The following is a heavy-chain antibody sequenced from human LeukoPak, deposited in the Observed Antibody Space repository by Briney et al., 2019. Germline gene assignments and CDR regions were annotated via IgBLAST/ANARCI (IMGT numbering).Heavy chain of an antibody. CDR1: GYSISSGYY. J-gene: IGHJ3*01. CDR2: IYYTGST. V-gene: IGHV4-38-2*02. D-gene: IGHD2/OR15-2a*01. Sequence: PSETLSLTCTVSGYSISSGYYWGWIRQPPGKGLEWIGNIYYTGSTYYNPSLKSRVTISLDTSKNQFSLRLTSVTAADTAVYYCARKRGAFPSLWGPGTMVTVSS. CDR3: ARKRGAFPSL.